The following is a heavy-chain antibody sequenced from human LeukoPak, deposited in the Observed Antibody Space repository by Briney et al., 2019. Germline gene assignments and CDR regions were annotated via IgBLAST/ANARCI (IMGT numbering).Heavy chain of an antibody. J-gene: IGHJ3*02. CDR1: GFTFSSYA. V-gene: IGHV3-9*03. Sequence: PGGSLRLSCAASGFTFSSYAMSWVRQAPGKGLEWVSGISWNSGSIGYADSVKGRFTISRDNAKNSLYLQMNSLRAEDMALYYCAKDMGRWLPKPRAFDIWGQGTMVTVSS. CDR2: ISWNSGSI. CDR3: AKDMGRWLPKPRAFDI. D-gene: IGHD5-24*01.